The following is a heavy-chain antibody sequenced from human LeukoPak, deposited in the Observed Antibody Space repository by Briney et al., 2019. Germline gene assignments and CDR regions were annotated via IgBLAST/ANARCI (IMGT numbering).Heavy chain of an antibody. J-gene: IGHJ4*02. V-gene: IGHV3-15*01. CDR2: IKSKTDGGTT. CDR1: GFTFSNAW. CDR3: TTEVRDGSGSYVLGY. Sequence: GGSLRLSCAASGFTFSNAWMSWVRQAPGKGLEWVGRIKSKTDGGTTDYAAPVKGRFTISRDDSKNTLYLQMNSLKTEDTAVYYCTTEVRDGSGSYVLGYWDQGTLVTVSS. D-gene: IGHD3-10*01.